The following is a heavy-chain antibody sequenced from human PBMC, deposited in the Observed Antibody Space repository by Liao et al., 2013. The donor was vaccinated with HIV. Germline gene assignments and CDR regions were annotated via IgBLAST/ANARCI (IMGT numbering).Heavy chain of an antibody. D-gene: IGHD3-22*01. CDR3: ARGRNDYYDSGGIQYFDS. V-gene: IGHV4-34*01. CDR2: INQSGST. CDR1: GEVFSGYY. Sequence: QVQLQQWGAGLLKPSETLSLTCAVYGEVFSGYYWSWIRQPPGKGLEWIGEINQSGSTNNNPSLESRVTMSVDTSKNQFSLKLTSVTAADTAVYYCARGRNDYYDSGGIQYFDSWGRGTPVIVSS. J-gene: IGHJ4*02.